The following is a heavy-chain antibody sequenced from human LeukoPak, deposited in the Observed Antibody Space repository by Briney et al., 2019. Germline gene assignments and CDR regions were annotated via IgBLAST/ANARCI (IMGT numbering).Heavy chain of an antibody. CDR1: GFTVSSNY. Sequence: PGGSLRLSCAASGFTVSSNYMSWVRQAPGKGLEWVSVIHSGGSAYYADSVKGRFTISRDNSKDTLYLQMNSLRAEGTAVYYCARGRFEGDLDAFDIWGQGTMVTVSS. D-gene: IGHD2-21*02. CDR3: ARGRFEGDLDAFDI. CDR2: IHSGGSA. V-gene: IGHV3-53*01. J-gene: IGHJ3*02.